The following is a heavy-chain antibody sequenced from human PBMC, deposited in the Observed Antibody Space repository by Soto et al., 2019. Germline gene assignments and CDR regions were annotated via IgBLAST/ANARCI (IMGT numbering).Heavy chain of an antibody. J-gene: IGHJ3*01. V-gene: IGHV1-18*01. D-gene: IGHD2-15*01. CDR2: ISVFNGNT. Sequence: QVQLVQSGAEVKKPGASVKVSCKTSGYTFTGYGINWVRQAPGHGLEWMGWISVFNGNTKYGQNIQDRVIMTTDTATSTAYRELRSLRSDDTAVYFCGRDRSGGIIDSWGQGTMLIVSS. CDR3: GRDRSGGIIDS. CDR1: GYTFTGYG.